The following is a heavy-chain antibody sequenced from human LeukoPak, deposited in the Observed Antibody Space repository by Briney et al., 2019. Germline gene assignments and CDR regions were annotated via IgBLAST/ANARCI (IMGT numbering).Heavy chain of an antibody. D-gene: IGHD5-12*01. CDR1: GYTFTSYD. J-gene: IGHJ3*02. CDR3: ARPNIEWLQPNDAFDI. CDR2: MNPNSGNT. V-gene: IGHV1-8*01. Sequence: ASVKVSCKASGYTFTSYDINWVRQATGQGLEWMGWMNPNSGNTGYAQKFQGRVTMTRNTSISTAYMELSSLRSEDTAVYYCARPNIEWLQPNDAFDIWGQGTMVTVSS.